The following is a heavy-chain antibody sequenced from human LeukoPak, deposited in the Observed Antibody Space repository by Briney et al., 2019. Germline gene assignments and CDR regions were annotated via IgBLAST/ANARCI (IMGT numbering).Heavy chain of an antibody. Sequence: SSETLSLTCIVSGDSISTTIYFWGWIRQPPGKGLEWIGSVYYSGNTYYNPSLKSRITISVDTSKNQFSLSLSSVTAADTAVCYCARVARYGGYTQYFQPWGQGTLVTVSS. CDR1: GDSISTTIYF. D-gene: IGHD4-23*01. V-gene: IGHV4-39*07. CDR2: VYYSGNT. CDR3: ARVARYGGYTQYFQP. J-gene: IGHJ1*01.